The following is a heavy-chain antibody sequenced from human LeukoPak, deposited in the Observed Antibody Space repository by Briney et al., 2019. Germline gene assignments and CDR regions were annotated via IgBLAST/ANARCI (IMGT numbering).Heavy chain of an antibody. J-gene: IGHJ4*02. Sequence: GGSLRLSCAASGFTFSSYAMTWVRQPPGKGLEWVSTISGSGGRAYYADSVKGRFTISRDDSKNTLYLQMNSLRAEDTAVYYCARVGSSGWYVDYWGQGTLVTVSS. CDR2: ISGSGGRA. V-gene: IGHV3-23*01. CDR1: GFTFSSYA. CDR3: ARVGSSGWYVDY. D-gene: IGHD6-19*01.